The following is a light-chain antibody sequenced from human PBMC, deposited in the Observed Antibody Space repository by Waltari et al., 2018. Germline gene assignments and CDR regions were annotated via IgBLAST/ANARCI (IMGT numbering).Light chain of an antibody. CDR1: QSISSSF. Sequence: ASQSISSSFLAGYRQKPGQAPSLLIHGASSRATGIPDRFSGSGSGTDFTLTISRLEPEDFAVYYCQQYGSSPPFTFGQGTKLEI. CDR3: QQYGSSPPFT. V-gene: IGKV3-20*01. J-gene: IGKJ2*01. CDR2: GAS.